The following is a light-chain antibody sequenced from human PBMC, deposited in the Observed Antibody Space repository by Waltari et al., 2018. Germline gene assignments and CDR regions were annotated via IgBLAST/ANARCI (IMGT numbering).Light chain of an antibody. Sequence: EIVLTHSPGTLPLSPGEGPTLSCMSSQSVARSLVWYQQKPGQAPRLVIYNTSTRATGIPDRFSGSGSGTDFSLTISRLEAEDFGVYYCQHNVRLPVTFGQGTKVEIK. CDR2: NTS. CDR1: QSVARS. J-gene: IGKJ1*01. CDR3: QHNVRLPVT. V-gene: IGKV3-20*01.